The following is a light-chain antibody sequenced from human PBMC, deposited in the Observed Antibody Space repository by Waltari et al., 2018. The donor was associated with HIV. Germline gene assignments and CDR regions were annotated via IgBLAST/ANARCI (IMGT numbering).Light chain of an antibody. CDR2: DVS. Sequence: QSVLTQPASVSGSPGQSITISCTGTSSELGSYDLVSWDQQHPGKAPKIMIYDVSKRPSWVSNRFSGSTSGNTASLIISGLQAEDEADYYCCSYASGSTFVFGTGTKVTVL. CDR1: SSELGSYDL. CDR3: CSYASGSTFV. J-gene: IGLJ1*01. V-gene: IGLV2-23*02.